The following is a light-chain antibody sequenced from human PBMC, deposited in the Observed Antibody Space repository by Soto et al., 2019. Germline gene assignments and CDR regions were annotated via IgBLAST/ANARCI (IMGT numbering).Light chain of an antibody. CDR3: QHNYGTPA. Sequence: DIQMTQSPSSLSASVGDRVTITCRASQTISSPLSWYQQKPGKVPELLIYATSRLQSGVPSRFSGSRSGTDFTLTISSVQPEDFATYYCQHNYGTPAFGQGTRVEN. J-gene: IGKJ5*01. CDR2: ATS. V-gene: IGKV1-39*01. CDR1: QTISSP.